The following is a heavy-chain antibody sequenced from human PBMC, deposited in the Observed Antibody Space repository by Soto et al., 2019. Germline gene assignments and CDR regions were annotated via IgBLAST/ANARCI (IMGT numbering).Heavy chain of an antibody. CDR3: ARDGYDFWSGYSGYYYGMDV. CDR1: GFTFSSYG. D-gene: IGHD3-3*01. Sequence: PGGSLRLSCAASGFTFSSYGMHWVRQAPGKGLEWVAVIWYDGSNKYYADSVKGRFTISRDKSKNTLYLQMNSLRAEDTAVYYCARDGYDFWSGYSGYYYGMDVWGQGTTVPVS. V-gene: IGHV3-33*01. J-gene: IGHJ6*02. CDR2: IWYDGSNK.